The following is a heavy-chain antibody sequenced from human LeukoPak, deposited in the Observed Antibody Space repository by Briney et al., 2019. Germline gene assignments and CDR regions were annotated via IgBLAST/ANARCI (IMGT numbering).Heavy chain of an antibody. V-gene: IGHV4-39*01. CDR1: GGSISSSSYY. J-gene: IGHJ4*02. CDR3: ARRGAAADNHFDY. D-gene: IGHD6-13*01. CDR2: IYYSGST. Sequence: SETLSLTCTVSGGSISSSSYYWGWIRQPPGKGLEWIGSIYYSGSTYYNPSLKSRVTISVDTSKNQFSLKLSSVTAADTAVYYCARRGAAADNHFDYWGQGTLVTVSS.